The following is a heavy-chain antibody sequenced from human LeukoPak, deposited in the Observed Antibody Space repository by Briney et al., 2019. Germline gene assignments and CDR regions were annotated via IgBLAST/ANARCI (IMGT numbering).Heavy chain of an antibody. V-gene: IGHV4-59*01. Sequence: SETLSLTCTVSGGSISGYYWGWIRQPPGKGLEWIGYIYYSGNTNYNPSLKSQVTISVDTSKNQFSLKLSSVTAADTAVYYCARDSSGKQQPTRTFDYWGQGTLVTVSS. CDR3: ARDSSGKQQPTRTFDY. J-gene: IGHJ4*02. CDR1: GGSISGYY. CDR2: IYYSGNT. D-gene: IGHD3-22*01.